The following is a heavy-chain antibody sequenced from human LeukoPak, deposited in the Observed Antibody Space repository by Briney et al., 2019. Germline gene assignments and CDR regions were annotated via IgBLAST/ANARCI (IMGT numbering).Heavy chain of an antibody. CDR3: AKDSSSWFANLDY. V-gene: IGHV3-30*18. J-gene: IGHJ4*02. Sequence: GRSLRLSCAASGLTFSSYGMHWVRQAPGKGLEWVAVISYDGSNKYYADSVKGRFTISRDNSKNTLYLQMNSLRAEDTAVYYCAKDSSSWFANLDYWGQGTLVTVSS. CDR1: GLTFSSYG. D-gene: IGHD6-13*01. CDR2: ISYDGSNK.